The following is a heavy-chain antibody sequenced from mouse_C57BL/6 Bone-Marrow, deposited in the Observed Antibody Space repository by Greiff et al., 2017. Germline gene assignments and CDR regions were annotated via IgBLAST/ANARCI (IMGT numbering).Heavy chain of an antibody. J-gene: IGHJ2*01. CDR2: IDPSDSYT. CDR1: GYTFTSYW. CDR3: AAGSSFFDY. Sequence: VQLQQPGAELVMPGASVKLSCKASGYTFTSYWMHWVKQRPGQGLEWIGEIDPSDSYTNYNQKFKGKSTLTVDKSSSTAYMQLSSLTSEDSAVYYCAAGSSFFDYWGQGTTLTVSS. D-gene: IGHD1-1*01. V-gene: IGHV1-69*01.